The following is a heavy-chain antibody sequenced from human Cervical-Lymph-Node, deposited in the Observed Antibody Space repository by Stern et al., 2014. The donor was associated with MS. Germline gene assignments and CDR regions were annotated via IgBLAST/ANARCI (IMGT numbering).Heavy chain of an antibody. CDR2: VIPFVGTS. J-gene: IGHJ5*02. V-gene: IGHV1-69*06. D-gene: IGHD3-16*01. CDR1: GG. Sequence: VQLVQSGAEVKKPGSSVKVSCKASGGISWVRQAPGQGLEYMGGVIPFVGTSHYAQNFQGRVTITADTSTNTAYLKLSSLKSDDTAVYYCARGGGDNWFDPWGQGTLVTVSS. CDR3: ARGGGDNWFDP.